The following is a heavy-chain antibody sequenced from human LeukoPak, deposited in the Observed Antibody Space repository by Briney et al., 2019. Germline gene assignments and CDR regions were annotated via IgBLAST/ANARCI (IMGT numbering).Heavy chain of an antibody. CDR3: ARDRGSGSYYSQD. CDR2: IYSGGST. J-gene: IGHJ4*02. V-gene: IGHV3-53*01. D-gene: IGHD3-10*01. CDR1: GFTVSSNY. Sequence: GGSLRLSCAASGFTVSSNYMSWVRQAPEKGLEWVSVIYSGGSTYYADSVKGRFTISRDNAKNSLYLQMNSLRAEDTAVYYCARDRGSGSYYSQDWGQGTLVTVSS.